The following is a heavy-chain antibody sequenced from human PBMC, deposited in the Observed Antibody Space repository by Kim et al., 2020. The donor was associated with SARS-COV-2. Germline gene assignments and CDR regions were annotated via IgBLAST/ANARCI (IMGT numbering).Heavy chain of an antibody. Sequence: ASVKVSCKASGYTFTSYAMHWVRQAPGQRLEWMGWINAGNGNTKYSQKFQGRVTITRDTSASTAYMELSSLRSEDTAVYYCARARAVAGSPASCFQHWGQGTLVTVSS. V-gene: IGHV1-3*01. CDR2: INAGNGNT. CDR3: ARARAVAGSPASCFQH. CDR1: GYTFTSYA. J-gene: IGHJ1*01. D-gene: IGHD6-19*01.